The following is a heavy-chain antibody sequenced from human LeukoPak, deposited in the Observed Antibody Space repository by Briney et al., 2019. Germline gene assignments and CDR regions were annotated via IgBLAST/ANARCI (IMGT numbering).Heavy chain of an antibody. D-gene: IGHD3-10*01. Sequence: SETLSLTCTVSGGSISSYYWSWIRQPPGKGLEWIGYIYYSGSTNYNPSLKSRVTISVDTSKNQFSLKLSSVTAADTAVYYCATNYYGSGSYYYFDYWGQGTLVTVSS. CDR2: IYYSGST. CDR3: ATNYYGSGSYYYFDY. V-gene: IGHV4-59*01. J-gene: IGHJ4*02. CDR1: GGSISSYY.